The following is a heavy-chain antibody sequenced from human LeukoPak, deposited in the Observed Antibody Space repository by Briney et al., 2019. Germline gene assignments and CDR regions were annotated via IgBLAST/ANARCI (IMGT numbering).Heavy chain of an antibody. V-gene: IGHV4-61*01. D-gene: IGHD6-19*01. J-gene: IGHJ4*02. CDR1: GASVSRGYYH. Sequence: SSETLSLTCTVSGASVSRGYYHWTWIRQPPGKGLEWIGDIYASGTTSIRYDPSLRGRATVSVDTSKNQVSLSPTSVTAADTAVYFCARFKSSGWYYFDNWGQGILVTVSS. CDR2: IYASGTT. CDR3: ARFKSSGWYYFDN.